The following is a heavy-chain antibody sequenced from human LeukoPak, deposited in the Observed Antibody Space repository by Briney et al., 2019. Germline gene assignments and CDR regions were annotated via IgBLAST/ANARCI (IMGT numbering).Heavy chain of an antibody. CDR3: ARGAKWAYYFDY. CDR1: AFTFSTYW. J-gene: IGHJ4*02. D-gene: IGHD1-26*01. Sequence: QSGGSLRLSCAAPAFTFSTYWMHWVRQVPGKGLEWVSRTNGDESSTNYADSVKGRFTISRDNAKDTLYLHLNSLTAEDTAVYYCARGAKWAYYFDYWGQGTLVTVSP. V-gene: IGHV3-74*01. CDR2: TNGDESST.